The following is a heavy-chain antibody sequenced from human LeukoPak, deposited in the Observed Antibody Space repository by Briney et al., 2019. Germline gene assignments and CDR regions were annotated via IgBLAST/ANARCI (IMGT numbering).Heavy chain of an antibody. J-gene: IGHJ4*02. CDR3: ARSGDYYDSSGYYPLGY. D-gene: IGHD3-22*01. CDR1: GGSISSGSYY. V-gene: IGHV4-61*02. CDR2: IYTSGST. Sequence: SETLSLTCTVSGGSISSGSYYWSWIRQPAGKGLEWIGRIYTSGSTNYNPSLKSRVTISVDTSKNQFSLKLSSVTAADTAVYYCARSGDYYDSSGYYPLGYWGQGTLVTVSP.